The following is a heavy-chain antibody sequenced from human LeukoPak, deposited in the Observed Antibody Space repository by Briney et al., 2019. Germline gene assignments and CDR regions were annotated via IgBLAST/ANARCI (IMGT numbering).Heavy chain of an antibody. D-gene: IGHD4-23*01. J-gene: IGHJ4*02. V-gene: IGHV6-1*01. CDR2: TYYRSKLYN. CDR3: ASSYYAGNSLDD. CDR1: GDSVSSNSGA. Sequence: SQTLSLTCAISGDSVSSNSGAWNWIRQSPSRGLEWLGRTYYRSKLYNDYAVSVKSRITINPDTSKNQFSLQLNSVTPEDTAVYYCASSYYAGNSLDDWGQGTLVTVSS.